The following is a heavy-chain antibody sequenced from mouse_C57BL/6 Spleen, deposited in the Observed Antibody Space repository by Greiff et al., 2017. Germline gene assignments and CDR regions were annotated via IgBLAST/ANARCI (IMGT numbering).Heavy chain of an antibody. V-gene: IGHV1-75*01. Sequence: VQLQQSGPELVKPGASVKISCKASGYTFTDYYINWVKQRPGQGLEWIGWIFPGSGSTYYNEKFKGKATLTVDKSSSTAYMLLSSLTSEYSAVYFCARDYGSSYGYFDYWGQGTTLTVSS. D-gene: IGHD1-1*01. CDR2: IFPGSGST. J-gene: IGHJ2*01. CDR3: ARDYGSSYGYFDY. CDR1: GYTFTDYY.